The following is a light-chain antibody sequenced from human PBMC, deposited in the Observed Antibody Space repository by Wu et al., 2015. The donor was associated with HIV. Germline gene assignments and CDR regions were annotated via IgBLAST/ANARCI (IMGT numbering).Light chain of an antibody. V-gene: IGKV1-39*01. CDR1: QSISSY. Sequence: DIQMTQSPSSLSASVGDRVTITCRASQSISSYLNWYQQKPGKAPKLLIYAASSLQSGVPSRFSGSGSGTDFTLTISSLQPEDFATYYCQQSYSTSPLTFGGGTKGGDQT. CDR2: AAS. J-gene: IGKJ4*01. CDR3: QQSYSTSPLT.